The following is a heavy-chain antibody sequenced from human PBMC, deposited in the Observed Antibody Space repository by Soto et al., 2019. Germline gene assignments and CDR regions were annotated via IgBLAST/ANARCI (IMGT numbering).Heavy chain of an antibody. J-gene: IGHJ4*02. CDR3: TRDGRGLGRLSLFEY. Sequence: GGSLRLSCAASGFNVNSDYMNWVRQTPGKGLEWVASIYSGETTYYADSVRGRFTISSDKSKNTLYFQLSSLRIEDTAVYYCTRDGRGLGRLSLFEYWGQGXLVTVSS. CDR1: GFNVNSDY. D-gene: IGHD2-21*02. CDR2: IYSGETT. V-gene: IGHV3-53*01.